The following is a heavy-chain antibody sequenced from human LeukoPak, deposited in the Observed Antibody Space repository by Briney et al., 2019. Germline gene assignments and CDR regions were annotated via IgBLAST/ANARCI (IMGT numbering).Heavy chain of an antibody. J-gene: IGHJ4*02. V-gene: IGHV1-8*01. CDR3: ARFRPRPQEYYFDY. CDR2: MNPNSGNT. Sequence: ASVKVSCKASGYTFTSYDINWVRQATGQGLEWMGWMNPNSGNTGYAQKFQGRVTMTRNTSISTAYMELSSLRSEDTAVYYCARFRPRPQEYYFDYWGQGTLATVSS. CDR1: GYTFTSYD. D-gene: IGHD6-6*01.